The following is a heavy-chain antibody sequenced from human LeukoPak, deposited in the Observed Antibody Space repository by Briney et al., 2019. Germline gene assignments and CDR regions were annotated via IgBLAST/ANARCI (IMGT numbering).Heavy chain of an antibody. CDR3: AKGGPTGSNYFDF. CDR1: GFTFSSHA. D-gene: IGHD1-26*01. V-gene: IGHV3-23*01. J-gene: IGHJ4*02. CDR2: ISGSGYYS. Sequence: GGSLRLSCAASGFTFSSHAMTWVRQAPGKGLEWVSVISGSGYYSYYADSVKGRFTVSRDNSKTTLYLQMNSLRADDTAVYYCAKGGPTGSNYFDFWGQGTLVTVSS.